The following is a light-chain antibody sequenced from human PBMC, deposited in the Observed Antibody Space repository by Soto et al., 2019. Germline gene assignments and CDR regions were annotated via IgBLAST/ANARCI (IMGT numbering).Light chain of an antibody. V-gene: IGKV3-15*01. CDR2: GAY. Sequence: EIVMTQSPATLSVSPGERATLSCRASQSVSSNLAWYQQKPGQAPRLLIYGAYTRSTGIPARFSGSGSGTEFTLTISSLQSEDFEVYYCQQYNNWPRTFGQGTKVEIK. CDR1: QSVSSN. CDR3: QQYNNWPRT. J-gene: IGKJ1*01.